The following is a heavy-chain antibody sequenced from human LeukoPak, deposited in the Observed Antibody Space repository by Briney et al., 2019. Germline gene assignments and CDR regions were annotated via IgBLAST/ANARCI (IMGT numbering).Heavy chain of an antibody. Sequence: GESLRLSCAASGFSLSGSWMNWVRQAPGKGLEWVANINPDGSQKRFVDSVMGRFTMSRDNAKNSLYLQMNSLRVEDTAVFYCAAWTDRGYNFWGQGTLVTVSS. J-gene: IGHJ4*02. V-gene: IGHV3-7*01. D-gene: IGHD5-24*01. CDR2: INPDGSQK. CDR1: GFSLSGSW. CDR3: AAWTDRGYNF.